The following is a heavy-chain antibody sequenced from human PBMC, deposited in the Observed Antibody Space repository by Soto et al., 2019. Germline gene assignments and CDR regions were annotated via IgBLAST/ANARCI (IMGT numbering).Heavy chain of an antibody. CDR3: ARDGVAYTAYYYYLDV. CDR1: RFSFSSYS. Sequence: GGSLRLSCAASRFSFSSYSMSWVRQAPGKGLEWVSSISATSADIHYADSVKGRFTISRDNARNSLYLQMNSLRADDTAVYYCARDGVAYTAYYYYLDVWGKGTTVTVSS. V-gene: IGHV3-21*01. J-gene: IGHJ6*03. CDR2: ISATSADI. D-gene: IGHD3-3*01.